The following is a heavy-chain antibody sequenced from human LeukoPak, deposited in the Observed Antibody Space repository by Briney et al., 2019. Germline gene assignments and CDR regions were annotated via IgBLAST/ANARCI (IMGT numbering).Heavy chain of an antibody. V-gene: IGHV1-46*01. Sequence: ASVKVSCKASGYTFTSYYMQWVRQAPGQGLEWMGIINPSGGNTNYAQKFQGRVTMTRDMSTSTVYMELSSLISEDTAVYYCARDYYYASSTYSNNFDYWGQGTLVTVSS. CDR3: ARDYYYASSTYSNNFDY. CDR1: GYTFTSYY. CDR2: INPSGGNT. J-gene: IGHJ4*02. D-gene: IGHD3-22*01.